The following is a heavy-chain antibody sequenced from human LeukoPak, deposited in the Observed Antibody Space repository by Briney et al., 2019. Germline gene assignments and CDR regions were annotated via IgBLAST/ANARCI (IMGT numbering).Heavy chain of an antibody. V-gene: IGHV1-2*02. CDR2: TNPNCGGN. J-gene: IGHJ4*02. CDR1: GYTFTGYY. D-gene: IGHD3-10*01. Sequence: ATARISCKASGYTFTGYYMLCVPQAPGQRLEWLGWTNPNCGGNNYSQKFQSRVTMTRDTSISTAYMELSRLRSDDTAVYYCARDPLVRGALGSFDYWGQGTLVTVSS. CDR3: ARDPLVRGALGSFDY.